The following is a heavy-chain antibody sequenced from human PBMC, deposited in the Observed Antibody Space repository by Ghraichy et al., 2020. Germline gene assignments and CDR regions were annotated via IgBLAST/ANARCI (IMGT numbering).Heavy chain of an antibody. D-gene: IGHD1-26*01. Sequence: ASVKVSCKASGYTFTGYYMHWVRQAPGQGLEWMGWINPNSGGTNYAQKFQGRVTMTRDTSISTAYMELSRLRSDDTAVYYCARTAQIVGATTHFDYWGQGTLVTVSS. CDR1: GYTFTGYY. V-gene: IGHV1-2*02. CDR2: INPNSGGT. J-gene: IGHJ4*02. CDR3: ARTAQIVGATTHFDY.